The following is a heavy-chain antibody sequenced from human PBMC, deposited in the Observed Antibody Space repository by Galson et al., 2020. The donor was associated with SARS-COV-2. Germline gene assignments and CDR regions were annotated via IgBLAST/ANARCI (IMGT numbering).Heavy chain of an antibody. D-gene: IGHD3-22*01. CDR2: IYTSGST. CDR3: ARLVSGHYDSSGYYNYYYYYYMDV. Sequence: SETLSLTCTVSGGSISSGSYYWSWIRQPAGKGLEWIGHIYTSGSTNYNPSLKSRVTISVDTSKNQFSLKLSSVTAADTAVYYCARLVSGHYDSSGYYNYYYYYYMDVWGKGTTVTVSS. J-gene: IGHJ6*03. CDR1: GGSISSGSYY. V-gene: IGHV4-61*09.